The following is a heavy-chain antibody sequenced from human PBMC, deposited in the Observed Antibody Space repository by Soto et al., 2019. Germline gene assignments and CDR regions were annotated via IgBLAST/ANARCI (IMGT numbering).Heavy chain of an antibody. Sequence: PSETLSLTCTVSGGSVSSGSYYWSWIRQPPGKGLEWIGYIYYSGSTNYNPSLKSRVTISVDTSKNQFSLKLGSVIAADTAVYYCPRVSCGGGSGAHPHHDAEIGIWGHCTMVTVSS. J-gene: IGHJ3*02. CDR3: PRVSCGGGSGAHPHHDAEIGI. CDR2: IYYSGST. D-gene: IGHD2-15*01. CDR1: GGSVSSGSYY. V-gene: IGHV4-61*01.